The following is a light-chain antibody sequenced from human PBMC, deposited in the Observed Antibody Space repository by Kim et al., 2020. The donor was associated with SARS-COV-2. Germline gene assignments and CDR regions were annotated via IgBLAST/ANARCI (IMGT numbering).Light chain of an antibody. CDR1: QGVSTY. CDR3: QQLNSYPLT. CDR2: AAS. V-gene: IGKV1-9*01. Sequence: DIQFTQSPSFLSASVGDRVTITCRASQGVSTYLAWYQQKPGKVPKLLIYAASTLQSGVPPRFSGSGSGTEFTLTISSLQPEDFSTYYCQQLNSYPLTFGGGTKVDIK. J-gene: IGKJ4*01.